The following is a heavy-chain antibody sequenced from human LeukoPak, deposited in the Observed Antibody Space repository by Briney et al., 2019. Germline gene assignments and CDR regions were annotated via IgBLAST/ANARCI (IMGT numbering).Heavy chain of an antibody. Sequence: ASVKVSCKVSGYTLTELSMHWVRQAPGKGLEWMGGFDPEDGETIYAQKFQGRVTMTEDTSTDTAYMELSSLRSEDTAVYYCAKAPYDYVWGSSSGFDIWGQGTMVTVSS. CDR3: AKAPYDYVWGSSSGFDI. J-gene: IGHJ3*02. CDR1: GYTLTELS. D-gene: IGHD3-16*01. V-gene: IGHV1-24*01. CDR2: FDPEDGET.